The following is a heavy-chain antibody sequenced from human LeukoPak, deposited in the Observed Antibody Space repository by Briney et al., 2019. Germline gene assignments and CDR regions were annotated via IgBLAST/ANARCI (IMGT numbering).Heavy chain of an antibody. D-gene: IGHD6-6*01. CDR3: ARRHVVYSSSSDPYYFDY. J-gene: IGHJ4*02. Sequence: SETLSLTCTVTGGSISSGSYYWSWIRQPAGKGLEWIGRIYTSGSTNYNPSLKSRVTISVDTSKNQFSLKLSSVTAADTAVYYCARRHVVYSSSSDPYYFDYWGQGTLVTVSS. CDR1: GGSISSGSYY. CDR2: IYTSGST. V-gene: IGHV4-61*02.